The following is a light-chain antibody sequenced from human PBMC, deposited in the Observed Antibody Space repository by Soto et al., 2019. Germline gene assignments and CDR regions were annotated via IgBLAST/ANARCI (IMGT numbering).Light chain of an antibody. Sequence: EIVLTQSPGTLSLSPGERATLSCRTSQSVSSSYLAWYQQKPGKAPRLVIYGASSRATGIPDRFSGSGSGTDFTLAISRLEPVDFAVYYCQWYGSSTRTFGQGTEVDVK. J-gene: IGKJ1*01. CDR2: GAS. CDR1: QSVSSSY. CDR3: QWYGSSTRT. V-gene: IGKV3-20*01.